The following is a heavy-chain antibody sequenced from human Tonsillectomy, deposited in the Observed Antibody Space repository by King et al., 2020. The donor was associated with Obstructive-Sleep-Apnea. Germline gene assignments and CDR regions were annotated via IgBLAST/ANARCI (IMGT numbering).Heavy chain of an antibody. V-gene: IGHV3-21*01. CDR2: ISGSSSYI. Sequence: VQLVESGGGLVKPGGSLRLFCAASGFTFSSYTINWVRQAPGKGLEWVASISGSSSYIYYADSVKGRFTISSDNAKNSLYLQMNSLRAEDTAVYYCARDYTPVAQYYFDYWGQGTLVTVSS. CDR1: GFTFSSYT. D-gene: IGHD6-19*01. J-gene: IGHJ4*02. CDR3: ARDYTPVAQYYFDY.